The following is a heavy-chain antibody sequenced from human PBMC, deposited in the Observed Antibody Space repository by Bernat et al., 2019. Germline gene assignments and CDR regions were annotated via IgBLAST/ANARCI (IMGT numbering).Heavy chain of an antibody. CDR1: GGSFSGYY. D-gene: IGHD3-22*01. V-gene: IGHV4-34*01. J-gene: IGHJ4*02. CDR2: INHSGST. Sequence: QVQLQQWGAGLLKPSETLSLTCAVYGGSFSGYYWSWIRQPPGKGLEWIGEINHSGSTNYNPSLKSRVTISVDTSKNQFSLKLSSVTAADTAVYYCVRGRSYYDSSGYYYWGQGTLVTVSS. CDR3: VRGRSYYDSSGYYY.